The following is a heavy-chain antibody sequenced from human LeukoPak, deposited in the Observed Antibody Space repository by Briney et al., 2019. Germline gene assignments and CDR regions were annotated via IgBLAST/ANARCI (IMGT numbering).Heavy chain of an antibody. D-gene: IGHD3-22*01. J-gene: IGHJ4*02. V-gene: IGHV5-51*01. CDR2: IYPGDSDT. Sequence: GESLKISCKGSGYSFTSYWIGWVRQMPGKGLEWMGIIYPGDSDTRYSPSFQGQVTISADKSISTAYLQWSSLKASDTAMYYCARHEPLRTYYYDSSGYAAFDYWGQGTLVTVSS. CDR3: ARHEPLRTYYYDSSGYAAFDY. CDR1: GYSFTSYW.